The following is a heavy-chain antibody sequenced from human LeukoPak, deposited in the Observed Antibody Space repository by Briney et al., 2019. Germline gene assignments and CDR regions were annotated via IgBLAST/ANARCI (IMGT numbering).Heavy chain of an antibody. D-gene: IGHD3-22*01. V-gene: IGHV4-31*03. CDR2: IYYSGST. Sequence: SETLSLTCTVSGGSISSGGYYWSWHRQHPGKGLEWIGYIYYSGSTYYNPSLKSRVTISVDTSKNQFSLKLSSVTAADTAVYYCARDLPRGYDSSGFDYWGQGTLVTVSS. CDR3: ARDLPRGYDSSGFDY. CDR1: GGSISSGGYY. J-gene: IGHJ4*02.